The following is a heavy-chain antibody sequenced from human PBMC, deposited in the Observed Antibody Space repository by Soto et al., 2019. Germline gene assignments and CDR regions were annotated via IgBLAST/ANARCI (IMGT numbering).Heavy chain of an antibody. CDR2: IKQDGTEK. D-gene: IGHD4-4*01. V-gene: IGHV3-7*01. CDR3: ARDKDYSNTWGSFLDY. J-gene: IGHJ4*02. CDR1: GFTFSNYW. Sequence: GGSLRLSCAASGFTFSNYWMSWVRQVPGKGLEWVANIKQDGTEKYYVDSVKGRFTISRDNAKNSLYLQMNSLRTEDTAVYYCARDKDYSNTWGSFLDYWGQGILVTVSS.